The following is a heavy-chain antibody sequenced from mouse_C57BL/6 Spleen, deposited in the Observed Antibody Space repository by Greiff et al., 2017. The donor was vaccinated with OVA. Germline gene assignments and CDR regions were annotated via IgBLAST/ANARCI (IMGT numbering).Heavy chain of an antibody. J-gene: IGHJ1*03. CDR2: ISSGGDSI. D-gene: IGHD4-1*01. V-gene: IGHV5-9-1*02. CDR1: GFTFSSYA. CDR3: TRERLGRGYFDV. Sequence: EVQRVESGEGLVKPGGSLKLSCAASGFTFSSYAMSWVRQTPEKRLEWVAYISSGGDSIYYADTVKGRFTISRDNARNTLYLQMSSLKSEDTAMDYCTRERLGRGYFDVWGTGTTVTVSS.